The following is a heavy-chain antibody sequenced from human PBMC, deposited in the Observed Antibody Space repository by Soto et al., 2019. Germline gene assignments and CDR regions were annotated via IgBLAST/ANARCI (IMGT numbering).Heavy chain of an antibody. J-gene: IGHJ6*02. V-gene: IGHV4-31*03. D-gene: IGHD6-13*01. CDR3: ARGARGIAAAVGMDV. CDR1: GGSISSGGYY. Sequence: PSETLSLTCTVSGGSISSGGYYWSWIRQHPGKGLEWIGYIYYSGSTYYNPSLKSRVTISVDTSKNQFSLKLSSVTAADTAVYYCARGARGIAAAVGMDVWGQGTTVTIS. CDR2: IYYSGST.